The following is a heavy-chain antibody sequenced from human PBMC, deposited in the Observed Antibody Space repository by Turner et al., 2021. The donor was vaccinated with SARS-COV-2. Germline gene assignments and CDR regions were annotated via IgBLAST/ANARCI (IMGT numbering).Heavy chain of an antibody. D-gene: IGHD4-4*01. J-gene: IGHJ4*02. CDR1: GFTFSSHG. CDR2: IWYDGSNK. CDR3: AREGDYSGNSGGFDY. V-gene: IGHV3-33*01. Sequence: QVQLVESGGGVVQPGRSLRLSCAASGFTFSSHGMHWVRQAPGKGLEWVAVIWYDGSNKYYADSVKGRLTISRDNSKNTLYLQMNSLRAEDTAVYYCAREGDYSGNSGGFDYWGQGTLVTVSS.